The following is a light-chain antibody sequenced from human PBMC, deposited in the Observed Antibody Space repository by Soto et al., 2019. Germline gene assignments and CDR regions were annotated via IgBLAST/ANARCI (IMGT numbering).Light chain of an antibody. CDR3: QQYEISPPIT. Sequence: EFVLTQSPGTLSLSPGERATLSCRASQSLTNSFIAWYQQRPGQAPRLLIYDTSSRASGIPDRFSGSGSGTDFTLTISRLEPEDFAMYYCQQYEISPPITFGQGTRLE. CDR1: QSLTNSF. V-gene: IGKV3-20*01. CDR2: DTS. J-gene: IGKJ5*01.